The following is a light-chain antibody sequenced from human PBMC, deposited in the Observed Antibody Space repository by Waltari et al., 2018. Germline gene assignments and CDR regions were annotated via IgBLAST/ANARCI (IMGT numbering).Light chain of an antibody. CDR2: KAS. CDR3: QQYNSYSWA. CDR1: QSISSW. V-gene: IGKV1-5*03. Sequence: DIQMTQSPSTLSASVGDRVTITCRAGQSISSWLSWYQQKPGKAPKLLIYKASSLESGVPSRFSGSGSGTEFTLTISSMQPDDFATYYCQQYNSYSWAFGQGTKVEIK. J-gene: IGKJ1*01.